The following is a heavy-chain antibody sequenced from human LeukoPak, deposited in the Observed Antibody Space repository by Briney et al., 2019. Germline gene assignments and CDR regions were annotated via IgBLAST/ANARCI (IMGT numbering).Heavy chain of an antibody. Sequence: PGGSLRLSCGASGFTFSNYAMSWVRQAPGKGLEWVAFIRYDGSNKYYADSVKGRFTISRDNSKNTLYLQMNSLRAEDTAVYYCAKVSGYSYGHDAFDIWGQGTMVTVSS. D-gene: IGHD5-18*01. CDR2: IRYDGSNK. V-gene: IGHV3-30*02. CDR3: AKVSGYSYGHDAFDI. CDR1: GFTFSNYA. J-gene: IGHJ3*02.